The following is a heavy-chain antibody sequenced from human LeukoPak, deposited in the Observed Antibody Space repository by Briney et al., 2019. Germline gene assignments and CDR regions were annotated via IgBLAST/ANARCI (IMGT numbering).Heavy chain of an antibody. J-gene: IGHJ4*02. V-gene: IGHV4-38-2*01. CDR1: VSSITSGHY. CDR2: INHSGST. Sequence: PSETLSLTCAVSVSSITSGHYRGWIPQPPGKGLEWIGTINHSGSTYYNSSLKSRITMSVDTSNKQFSLKLNSVTAADTAVYYCARGFGAYGYFDYWGQGTLVTVSS. CDR3: ARGFGAYGYFDY. D-gene: IGHD5-12*01.